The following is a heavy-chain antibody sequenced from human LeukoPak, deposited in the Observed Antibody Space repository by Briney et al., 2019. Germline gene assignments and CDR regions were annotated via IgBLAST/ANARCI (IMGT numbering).Heavy chain of an antibody. Sequence: SETLSLTCSVSGGSVSSRIYHWGWIRQPPRKGLERIGSIYYTGNTYYKPSLQSRLTISVDTSKNQFSLKVLSVTAGDTALYYCARLRTRTPGDYWGQGTLVTVSS. V-gene: IGHV4-39*01. CDR2: IYYTGNT. CDR3: ARLRTRTPGDY. D-gene: IGHD1-1*01. CDR1: GGSVSSRIYH. J-gene: IGHJ4*02.